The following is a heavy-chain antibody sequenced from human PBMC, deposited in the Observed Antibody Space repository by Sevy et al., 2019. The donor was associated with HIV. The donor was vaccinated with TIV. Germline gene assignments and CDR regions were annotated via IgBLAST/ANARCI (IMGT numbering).Heavy chain of an antibody. D-gene: IGHD2-15*01. V-gene: IGHV3-30-3*01. Sequence: GGSLRLSCAASGFTFSSYAMHWVRQAPGKGLEWVAVISYDGSNKYYADSVKGRFTISRDNSKNTLYLQMKSLRAEDTAVYYCARGRYCSGGSCYDPYYYYGMDVWGQGTTVTVSS. CDR1: GFTFSSYA. CDR2: ISYDGSNK. CDR3: ARGRYCSGGSCYDPYYYYGMDV. J-gene: IGHJ6*02.